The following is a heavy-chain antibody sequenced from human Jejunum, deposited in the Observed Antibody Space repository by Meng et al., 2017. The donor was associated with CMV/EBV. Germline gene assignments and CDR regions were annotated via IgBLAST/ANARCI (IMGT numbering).Heavy chain of an antibody. V-gene: IGHV1-8*01. CDR3: ATGVADFEY. D-gene: IGHD6-19*01. CDR2: MNPNRGTT. Sequence: QGDVGQAGAEVKKPGASVKVSCKASGYTFTSYDINWVRRGTGQGLEWMGWMNPNRGTTGYAQKFQGRVTMTRNISKSTAYMDLSSLRSEDTAVYYCATGVADFEYWGQGTLVTVSS. J-gene: IGHJ4*02. CDR1: GYTFTSYD.